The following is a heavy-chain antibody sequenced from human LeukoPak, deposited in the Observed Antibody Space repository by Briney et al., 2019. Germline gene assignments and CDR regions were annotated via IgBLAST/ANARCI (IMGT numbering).Heavy chain of an antibody. Sequence: GGSLRLSCAASGFTFSSYSMNWVRQAPGKGLEWVSSISSSSSYIYYADSVKGRFTISRDNAKNSLYLQMNSLRAEDTAVYYCGGGSRIDYDILAGFVNRPFDYWGQGTLVTVSS. J-gene: IGHJ4*02. CDR1: GFTFSSYS. CDR2: ISSSSSYI. V-gene: IGHV3-21*01. CDR3: GGGSRIDYDILAGFVNRPFDY. D-gene: IGHD3-9*01.